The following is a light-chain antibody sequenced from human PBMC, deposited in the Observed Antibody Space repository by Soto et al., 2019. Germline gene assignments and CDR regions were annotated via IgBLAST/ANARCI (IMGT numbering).Light chain of an antibody. CDR2: SAS. V-gene: IGKV1-6*01. CDR1: QDIRDE. J-gene: IGKJ1*01. CDR3: LQDYAYPWT. Sequence: AIQMTQSPSSLSASVGDRVIITCRASQDIRDELGWYQQIPGKAPKLLIYSASNLQSGVPSRFSGSGSGTDFTLTISGLQPEDFASYFCLQDYAYPWTFGQGTRVEV.